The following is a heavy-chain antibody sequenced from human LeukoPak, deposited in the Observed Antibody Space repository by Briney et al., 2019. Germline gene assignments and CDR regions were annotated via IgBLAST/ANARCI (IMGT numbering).Heavy chain of an antibody. CDR1: GYTFTSYD. J-gene: IGHJ4*02. D-gene: IGHD3-10*01. CDR2: MNPNSGNT. CDR3: ARAGYYYGSGSYYNFDY. V-gene: IGHV1-8*01. Sequence: ASVKVSCKASGYTFTSYDINWVRQATGQGLEWMGWMNPNSGNTGYAQKFQGRVTMTRNTSISTAYMELSSLRSEDTAVYYCARAGYYYGSGSYYNFDYWGQGTLVTVSS.